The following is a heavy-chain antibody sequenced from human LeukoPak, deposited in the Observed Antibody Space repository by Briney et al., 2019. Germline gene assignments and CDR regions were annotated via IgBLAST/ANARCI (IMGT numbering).Heavy chain of an antibody. D-gene: IGHD6-13*01. Sequence: SETLSLTCAVYGGSFSGYYWSWIRQPPGKGLEWIGEINHSGSTNYNPSLKSRVTISVDTSKNQFSLKLSSVTAADTAVYYCARGVRYSSSWYRSFDPWGQGTLVTVSS. CDR2: INHSGST. CDR1: GGSFSGYY. J-gene: IGHJ5*02. V-gene: IGHV4-34*01. CDR3: ARGVRYSSSWYRSFDP.